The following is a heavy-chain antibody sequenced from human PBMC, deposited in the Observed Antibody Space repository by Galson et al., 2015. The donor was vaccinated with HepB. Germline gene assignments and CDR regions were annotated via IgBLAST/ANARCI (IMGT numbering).Heavy chain of an antibody. J-gene: IGHJ4*02. CDR3: VTTLKANLVATGPDY. V-gene: IGHV1-2*02. CDR1: GYTFTAYY. D-gene: IGHD2-2*01. Sequence: SVKVSCKASGYTFTAYYMHWVRQAPGQGLEWMGWINPNNGGTNYAQKFLGRVTMTRDTSISTAYMDLSRLRSDDTAVYYCVTTLKANLVATGPDYWGQGTLVTVSS. CDR2: INPNNGGT.